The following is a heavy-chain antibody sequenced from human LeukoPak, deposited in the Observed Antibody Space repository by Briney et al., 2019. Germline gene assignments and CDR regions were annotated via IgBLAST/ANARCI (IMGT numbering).Heavy chain of an antibody. V-gene: IGHV4-30-4*01. CDR1: GGSISSGDYY. D-gene: IGHD3-10*01. CDR2: IYYSGST. J-gene: IGHJ5*02. CDR3: ARDHVSGGPLDP. Sequence: SETLSLTCTVSGGSISSGDYYWSWTRQPPGKGLEWIGYIYYSGSTYYNPSLKSRVTISVDTSKNQFSLKLSSVTAADTAVYYCARDHVSGGPLDPWGQGTLVTVSS.